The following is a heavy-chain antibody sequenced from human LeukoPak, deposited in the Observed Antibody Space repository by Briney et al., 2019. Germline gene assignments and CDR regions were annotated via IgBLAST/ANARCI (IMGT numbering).Heavy chain of an antibody. CDR2: IIPIFGTV. J-gene: IGHJ5*02. CDR1: GGTFSSYA. V-gene: IGHV1-69*13. CDR3: ARDRENLRFLEWSNWFDP. Sequence: SVKVSCKASGGTFSSYAISWVRQAPGQGLEWMGGIIPIFGTVNYAQKFQGRVTITADESTSTAYMELSSLRSEDTAVYYCARDRENLRFLEWSNWFDPWGQGTLVTVSS. D-gene: IGHD3-3*01.